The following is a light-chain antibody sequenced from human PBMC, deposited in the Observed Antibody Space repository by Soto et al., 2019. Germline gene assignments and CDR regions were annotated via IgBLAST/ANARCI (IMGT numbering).Light chain of an antibody. CDR3: TSYAGGNNV. J-gene: IGLJ1*01. CDR1: SSDVGGYNY. CDR2: DVN. Sequence: QSALTQPPSASGSPGQSVTISCTGTSSDVGGYNYVSWYQQHPGKVPKLMVYDVNKRPSGVPDRFSGSKSGNTASLTVSGLQAEDDADYYCTSYAGGNNVFGTGTKLTVL. V-gene: IGLV2-8*01.